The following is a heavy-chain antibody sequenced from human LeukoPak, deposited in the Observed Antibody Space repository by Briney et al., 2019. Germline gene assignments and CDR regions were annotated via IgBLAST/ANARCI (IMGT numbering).Heavy chain of an antibody. CDR2: ISGSGGST. V-gene: IGHV3-23*01. Sequence: GGSLRLSCAASGFTFSSYAMSWVRQAPGKGLEWVSAISGSGGSTYYADSVKGRFTISRDNSKNTLYLQMNSLRAEGTAVYYCVKGGSGYQYYFDYWGQGTLVTVSS. J-gene: IGHJ4*02. CDR3: VKGGSGYQYYFDY. D-gene: IGHD3-22*01. CDR1: GFTFSSYA.